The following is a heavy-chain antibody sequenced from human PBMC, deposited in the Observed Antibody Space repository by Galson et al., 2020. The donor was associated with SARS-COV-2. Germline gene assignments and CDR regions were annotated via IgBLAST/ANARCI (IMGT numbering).Heavy chain of an antibody. CDR2: INPNSGDT. D-gene: IGHD3-22*01. Sequence: ASVKVSCKASGYTFSGHYMHWVRLAPGQGLEWMGRINPNSGDTDVAQKFQGRVTMTTDTSLTTAYMVLSRLTSDDTAGYYCTMWSNSSPFGHYDRWGRGTVAIVSA. V-gene: IGHV1-2*06. CDR1: GYTFSGHY. CDR3: TMWSNSSPFGHYDR. J-gene: IGHJ4*02.